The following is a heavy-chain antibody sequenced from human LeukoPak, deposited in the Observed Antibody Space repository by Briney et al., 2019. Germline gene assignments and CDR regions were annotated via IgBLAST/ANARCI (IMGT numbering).Heavy chain of an antibody. CDR1: GFSFSSYG. V-gene: IGHV3-33*01. CDR2: IWYYGSNK. CDR3: ARGGPEWPLDY. J-gene: IGHJ4*02. D-gene: IGHD3-3*01. Sequence: PGGSLRLSCAASGFSFSSYGMLWVRQAPGKGLEGVAVIWYYGSNKYYADSVKGRFTISRDNSKNTLYLQMNSLRVEDTAVYYCARGGPEWPLDYWGQGTLVTVSS.